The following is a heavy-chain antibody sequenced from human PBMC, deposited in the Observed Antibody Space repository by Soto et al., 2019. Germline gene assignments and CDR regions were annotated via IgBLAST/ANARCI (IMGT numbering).Heavy chain of an antibody. V-gene: IGHV4-59*01. J-gene: IGHJ5*02. CDR2: IYYSGST. Sequence: QVQLQESGPGLVKPSETLSLTCTVSGGSISSYYWRWIRQPPGKGLEWLGYIYYSGSTNYNPSLKSRVTISVDTSKNQFSLKLSSVTAADTAVYYCARYGSGSSVWFDPWGQGTLVTVSS. CDR1: GGSISSYY. CDR3: ARYGSGSSVWFDP. D-gene: IGHD3-10*01.